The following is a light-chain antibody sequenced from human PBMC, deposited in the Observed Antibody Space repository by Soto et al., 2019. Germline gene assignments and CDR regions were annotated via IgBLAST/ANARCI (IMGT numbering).Light chain of an antibody. Sequence: IQMTQSPSSLSASVRDRVTITCRASQDIGNDLGWYQQKPGKAPNLLIYAASSLRSGVPSRFSGSGSGTHFTLTINSLQAEDSATYFCLQDYTFPWTFGQGTKVEIK. CDR1: QDIGND. J-gene: IGKJ1*01. CDR3: LQDYTFPWT. V-gene: IGKV1-6*02. CDR2: AAS.